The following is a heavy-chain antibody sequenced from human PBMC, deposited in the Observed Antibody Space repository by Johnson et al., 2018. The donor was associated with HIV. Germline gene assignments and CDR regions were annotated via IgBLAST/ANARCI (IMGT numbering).Heavy chain of an antibody. CDR1: GFTFSSYG. Sequence: QMLLVESGGGVVQPGRSLRLSCAASGFTFSSYGMHWVRQAPGKGLEWVAVISYDGSNKYYADSVKGRFTISRDNSKNTLYLQMNSLRAEGTAVYYCAMEYYYDSSGWAFEIWGKGTMVTVSS. CDR3: AMEYYYDSSGWAFEI. V-gene: IGHV3-30*05. J-gene: IGHJ3*02. CDR2: ISYDGSNK. D-gene: IGHD3-22*01.